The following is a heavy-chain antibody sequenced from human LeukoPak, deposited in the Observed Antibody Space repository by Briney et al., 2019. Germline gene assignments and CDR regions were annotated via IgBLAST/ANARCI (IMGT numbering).Heavy chain of an antibody. V-gene: IGHV4-31*03. CDR1: GGSISSGGYS. Sequence: SETLSLTCTVSGGSISSGGYSWSWIRQHPGKGLEWIGYIYYSGSTYYNPSLKSRVTISVDTSKNQFSLKLSSVTAADTAVYYCARAGLYYYDSSGYYWYFDLWGRGTLVTVSS. CDR3: ARAGLYYYDSSGYYWYFDL. D-gene: IGHD3-22*01. J-gene: IGHJ2*01. CDR2: IYYSGST.